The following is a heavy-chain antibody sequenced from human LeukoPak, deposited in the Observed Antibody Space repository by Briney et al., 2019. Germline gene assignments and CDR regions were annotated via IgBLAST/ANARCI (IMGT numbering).Heavy chain of an antibody. CDR3: ARSRKVMRGGIAVAAPPFDY. J-gene: IGHJ4*02. CDR1: GYSISSGYY. Sequence: SETLSLTCAVSGYSISSGYYWGWIRQPPGKGLEWIGSIYHSGGTYYNPSLKSRVTISVDTSKNQFSLKLSSVTAADTAVYYCARSRKVMRGGIAVAAPPFDYWGQGTLVTVSS. D-gene: IGHD6-19*01. CDR2: IYHSGGT. V-gene: IGHV4-38-2*01.